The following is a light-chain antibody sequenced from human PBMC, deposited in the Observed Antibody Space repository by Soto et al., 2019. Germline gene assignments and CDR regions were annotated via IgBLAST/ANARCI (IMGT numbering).Light chain of an antibody. CDR3: QQYGGSPYT. J-gene: IGKJ2*01. V-gene: IGKV3-20*01. CDR2: GAS. Sequence: DIVLTQSPGTLSLSPGERATLSCRASQSITSSSLAWYQQKAGQAPRLLISGASTRATGIPDRFSGSGSGTDFTLPIIRLEPEDFAVYYCQQYGGSPYTFGQGTKLEIK. CDR1: QSITSSS.